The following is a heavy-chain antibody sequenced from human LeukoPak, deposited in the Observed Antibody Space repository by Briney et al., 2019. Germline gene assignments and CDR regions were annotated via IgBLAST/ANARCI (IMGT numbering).Heavy chain of an antibody. V-gene: IGHV1-2*02. CDR3: ARDSGERGSGSYLIAY. CDR2: NNPNSGGT. D-gene: IGHD3-10*01. J-gene: IGHJ4*02. Sequence: ASVKVSCKASGYTFTNYGISWVRQAPGQGLEWMGWNNPNSGGTNYAQKFQGRVTMIRDTSISTAYMELSRLRSDDTAVYYCARDSGERGSGSYLIAYWGQGTLVTVSS. CDR1: GYTFTNYG.